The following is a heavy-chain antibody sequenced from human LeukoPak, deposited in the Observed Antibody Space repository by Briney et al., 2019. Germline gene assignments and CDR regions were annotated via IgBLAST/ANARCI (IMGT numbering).Heavy chain of an antibody. D-gene: IGHD2-2*01. CDR1: GFTFSSYA. V-gene: IGHV3-23*01. J-gene: IGHJ6*03. CDR2: ISGSGGST. Sequence: GGSLRLSCAASGFTFSSYAMSWVRQAPGKGLEWVSAISGSGGSTYYADSVKGRFTISRDNSKNTLYLQMNSLRAEDTAVYYCAKDGCSSTSCYADYYYYYYMDVWGKGTTVTISS. CDR3: AKDGCSSTSCYADYYYYYYMDV.